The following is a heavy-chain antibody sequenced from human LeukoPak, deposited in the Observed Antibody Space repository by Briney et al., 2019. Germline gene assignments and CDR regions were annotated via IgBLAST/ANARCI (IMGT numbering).Heavy chain of an antibody. CDR2: IRYDGSNK. Sequence: GGSLRLSCAASGFTFSSYWMHWVRQAPGKGLEWVVFIRYDGSNKYYADSVVGRFTISRDNSKNTLYLQMNSLRAEDTAVYYCAKDRSYYDNTDLWGAEYFQHWGQGTLVTVSS. J-gene: IGHJ1*01. D-gene: IGHD3-22*01. V-gene: IGHV3-30*02. CDR3: AKDRSYYDNTDLWGAEYFQH. CDR1: GFTFSSYW.